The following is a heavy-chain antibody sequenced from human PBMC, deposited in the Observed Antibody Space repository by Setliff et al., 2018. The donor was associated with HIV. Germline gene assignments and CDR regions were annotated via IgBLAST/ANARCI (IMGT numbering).Heavy chain of an antibody. Sequence: TLSLTCAVYGGSLSTYYWRWIRQSPGKGLEWIGEIKHSGVTNYNPSLKSRVSISVDPSKNQFSLRLTSVTAADTGLYYCAREPPAVAGSYSYYYMDVWGKGTTVTVSS. CDR1: GGSLSTYY. CDR2: IKHSGVT. J-gene: IGHJ6*03. V-gene: IGHV4-34*01. D-gene: IGHD6-19*01. CDR3: AREPPAVAGSYSYYYMDV.